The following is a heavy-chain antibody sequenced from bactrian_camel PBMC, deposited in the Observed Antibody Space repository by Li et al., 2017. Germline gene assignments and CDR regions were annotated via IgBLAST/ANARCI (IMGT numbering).Heavy chain of an antibody. Sequence: QLVESGGGSVQVGGSMRLTCAASPMAYRSQCMGWFRQAPGKEREAVAGVFLAGGSPRYADSVKGRFTISRGNAKNTVDLQMNSLKPEDTAMYYCALDRWIGRYFLVRTEYNYWGQGTQVTVS. V-gene: IGHV3S25*01. D-gene: IGHD2*01. CDR2: VFLAGGSP. CDR1: PMAYRSQC. J-gene: IGHJ4*01. CDR3: ALDRWIGRYFLVRTEYNY.